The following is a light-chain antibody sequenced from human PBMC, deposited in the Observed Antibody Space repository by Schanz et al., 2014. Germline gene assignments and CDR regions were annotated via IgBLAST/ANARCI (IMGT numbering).Light chain of an antibody. J-gene: IGLJ2*01. CDR2: DVS. Sequence: QSALTQPASVSGSPGQSITISCTGTSSDVGGYNYVSWYQQHPGKAPKLMIYDVSNRPSGVSNRFSGSKSGNTASLTISGLQAEDEADYYCSSYAGSKSIFGGGTKLTVL. CDR3: SSYAGSKSI. V-gene: IGLV2-14*01. CDR1: SSDVGGYNY.